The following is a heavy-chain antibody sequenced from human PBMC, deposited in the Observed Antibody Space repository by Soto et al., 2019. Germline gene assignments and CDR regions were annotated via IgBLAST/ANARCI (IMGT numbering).Heavy chain of an antibody. CDR3: APWFGAFDY. D-gene: IGHD3-10*01. J-gene: IGHJ4*02. CDR1: GFTFSSYG. CDR2: ISYDGSNK. V-gene: IGHV3-30*03. Sequence: QVQLVESGGGVVQPGRSLRLSCAASGFTFSSYGMHWVRQAPGKGLEWVAVISYDGSNKYYADSVKGRFTISRDNSKNTLYLHMNSLRAEDTAVYYCAPWFGAFDYRGQGTLVNVSS.